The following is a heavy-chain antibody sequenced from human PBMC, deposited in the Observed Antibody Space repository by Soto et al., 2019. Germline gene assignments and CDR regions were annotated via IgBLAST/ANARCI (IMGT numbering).Heavy chain of an antibody. D-gene: IGHD4-17*01. CDR2: IWYDGSNK. CDR1: GFTFSNYG. Sequence: QVQLVESGGGVVQPGRSLRLSCAASGFTFSNYGMHWVRQAPGKGLEWVAVIWYDGSNKYYADSVKGRFTNSRDNSKNTLYLQMNSLRAEDTAVYYCAREDYGDSHDYWGQGTLVTVSS. CDR3: AREDYGDSHDY. V-gene: IGHV3-33*01. J-gene: IGHJ4*02.